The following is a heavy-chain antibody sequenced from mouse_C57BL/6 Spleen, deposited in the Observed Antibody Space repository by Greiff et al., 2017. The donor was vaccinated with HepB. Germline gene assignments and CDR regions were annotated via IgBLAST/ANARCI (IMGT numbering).Heavy chain of an antibody. CDR2: ISSGSSTI. CDR1: GFTFSDYG. J-gene: IGHJ4*01. CDR3: ARPAYLYYAMDY. D-gene: IGHD5-5*01. Sequence: EVKLMESGGGLVKPGGSLKLSCAASGFTFSDYGMHWVRQAPEKGLEWVVYISSGSSTIYYADTVKGRFTISRDNAKNTLFLQMTSLRSEDTAMYYCARPAYLYYAMDYWGQGTSVTVSS. V-gene: IGHV5-17*01.